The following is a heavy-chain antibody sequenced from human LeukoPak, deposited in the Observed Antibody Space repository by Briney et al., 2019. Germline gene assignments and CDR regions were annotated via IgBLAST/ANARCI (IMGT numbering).Heavy chain of an antibody. CDR3: TRENGSGSYAYYYYGMDV. D-gene: IGHD3-10*01. V-gene: IGHV3-49*03. Sequence: GGSLRLSCTASGFTFGDYAMSWFRQAPGKGLEWVGFIRSKAYGGTTEYAASVKGRFTISRDDSKSIAYLQMNSLKTEDTAVYYCTRENGSGSYAYYYYGMDVWGQGTTVTVSS. CDR2: IRSKAYGGTT. CDR1: GFTFGDYA. J-gene: IGHJ6*02.